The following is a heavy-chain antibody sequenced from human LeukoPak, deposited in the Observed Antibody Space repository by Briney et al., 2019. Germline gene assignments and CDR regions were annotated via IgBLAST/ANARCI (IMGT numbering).Heavy chain of an antibody. Sequence: ASVKVSCKASGGTFSSYAISWVRQAPGQGLEWMGWISAYNGNTNYAQKFQGRVTMTEDTSTDTAYMELSSLRSEDTAVYYCATGGLIAVLSPFDYWGQGTLVTVSS. CDR1: GGTFSSYA. D-gene: IGHD6-19*01. J-gene: IGHJ4*02. CDR3: ATGGLIAVLSPFDY. CDR2: ISAYNGNT. V-gene: IGHV1-18*01.